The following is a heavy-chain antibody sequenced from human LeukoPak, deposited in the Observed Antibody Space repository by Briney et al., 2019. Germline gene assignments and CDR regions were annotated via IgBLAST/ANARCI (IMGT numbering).Heavy chain of an antibody. V-gene: IGHV4-4*07. D-gene: IGHD3-10*01. J-gene: IGHJ6*03. CDR1: GGSISIYN. CDR2: ISTSGTI. Sequence: PSETLSLTCAVSGGSISIYNWSWIRQPAGKGLEWIGRISTSGTITYNPSLKSRVTMSVDTSMNHFSLKLSSVTAADTAVYYCARVVASYRNYYYMDVWGKGTTVTVSS. CDR3: ARVVASYRNYYYMDV.